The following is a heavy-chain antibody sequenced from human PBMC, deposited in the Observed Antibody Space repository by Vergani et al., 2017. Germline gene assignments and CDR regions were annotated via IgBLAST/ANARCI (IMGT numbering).Heavy chain of an antibody. CDR3: ARGEQGYPNVGDY. Sequence: EVQLVESGGGLVQPGRSLRLSCAASGFTFDDYAMHWVRQAPGKGLEWVSGISWNSGSIGYADSVKGRFTISRDNSKNTLYLQMNSLRAEDTAVYYCARGEQGYPNVGDYWGQGTLVTVSS. CDR1: GFTFDDYA. CDR2: ISWNSGSI. D-gene: IGHD6-13*01. J-gene: IGHJ4*02. V-gene: IGHV3-9*01.